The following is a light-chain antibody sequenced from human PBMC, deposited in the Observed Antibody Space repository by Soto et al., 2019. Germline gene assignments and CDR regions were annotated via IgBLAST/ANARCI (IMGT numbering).Light chain of an antibody. CDR2: EDN. V-gene: IGLV6-57*01. CDR1: SGSIASNY. J-gene: IGLJ2*01. Sequence: NFMLTQPHSVSESPGKTVTISCTRSSGSIASNYVQWYQQRPGSSPTTVIYEDNQRPSGVPDRFSGSIDSSSNSASLTISGLQTEDEAHYYCPSYDSSNQVFGGGTKLTVL. CDR3: PSYDSSNQV.